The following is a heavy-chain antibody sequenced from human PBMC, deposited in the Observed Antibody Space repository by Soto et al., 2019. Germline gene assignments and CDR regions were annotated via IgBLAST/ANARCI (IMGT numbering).Heavy chain of an antibody. Sequence: PGGSLSPFCAASGHTFSDSIMSWVRHARGKGLEWVSYNSRSGSTIYNADSVKGLFTISRDNAKNSLYLQMNSLRAEDTAVYYCARAAEFRRNYYDSSGYSRPYYYGMDVWGQGTTVTVSS. CDR3: ARAAEFRRNYYDSSGYSRPYYYGMDV. CDR1: GHTFSDSI. J-gene: IGHJ6*02. D-gene: IGHD3-22*01. CDR2: NSRSGSTI. V-gene: IGHV3-11*01.